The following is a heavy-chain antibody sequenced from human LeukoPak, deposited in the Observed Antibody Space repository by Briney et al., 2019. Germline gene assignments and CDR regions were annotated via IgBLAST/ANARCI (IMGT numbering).Heavy chain of an antibody. CDR2: INHSGST. D-gene: IGHD3-16*01. J-gene: IGHJ3*02. Sequence: SSGTLSLTCAVDGGSFSGYYWSWIRQPPGKGLEWIGEINHSGSTNYNPSLKSRVTISVDTSKNQFSLKLSSVTAADTAVYYCARAMITSDAFDIWGQGTMVTVSS. CDR3: ARAMITSDAFDI. CDR1: GGSFSGYY. V-gene: IGHV4-34*01.